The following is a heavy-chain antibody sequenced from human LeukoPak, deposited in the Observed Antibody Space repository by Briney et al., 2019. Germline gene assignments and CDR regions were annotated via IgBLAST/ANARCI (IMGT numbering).Heavy chain of an antibody. CDR3: AKNHDSNSYHTDDAFDV. J-gene: IGHJ3*01. V-gene: IGHV3-23*01. Sequence: GGSLRLSCVASGSTFSSYNMTWVRQAPGKGLEWVSVISVSGFSTYYADSVKGRFTISRDNSKNTLYLQMNSLRAEDTAVYYCAKNHDSNSYHTDDAFDVWGQGTMVTVSS. CDR2: ISVSGFST. D-gene: IGHD2/OR15-2a*01. CDR1: GSTFSSYN.